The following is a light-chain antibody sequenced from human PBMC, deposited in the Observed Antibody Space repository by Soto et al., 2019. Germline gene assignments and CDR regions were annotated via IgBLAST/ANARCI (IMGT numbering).Light chain of an antibody. J-gene: IGKJ4*01. CDR1: QSVNSN. V-gene: IGKV3-20*01. CDR2: GAS. Sequence: ETVMTQSPATLSVSPGERATLSCRASQSVNSNLAWYQQKLGQAPRLLIYGASSRATGIPDRFSGSGSGTDFTLTISRLEPEDFAVYYCQQYGSSPLTFGGGTKVDIK. CDR3: QQYGSSPLT.